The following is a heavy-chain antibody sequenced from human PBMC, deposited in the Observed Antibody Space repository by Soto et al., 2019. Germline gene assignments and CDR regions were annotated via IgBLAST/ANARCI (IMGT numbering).Heavy chain of an antibody. V-gene: IGHV3-21*01. D-gene: IGHD5-18*01. CDR2: ISSSTTYI. CDR3: ASSGRGDFTAMVNYYHYGMDV. CDR1: GFTFSSSS. Sequence: KPGGSLRLSCAASGFTFSSSSMNWVRQAPGKGLEWVSSISSSTTYIYYADSVKGRFTISGDNSKNTLYLQMNSLRAEDTAVYYCASSGRGDFTAMVNYYHYGMDVWGQGSTVTVSS. J-gene: IGHJ6*02.